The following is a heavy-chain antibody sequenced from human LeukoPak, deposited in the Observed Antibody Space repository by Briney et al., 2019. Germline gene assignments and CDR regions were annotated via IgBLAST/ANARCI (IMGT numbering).Heavy chain of an antibody. CDR2: ISSSSSYI. D-gene: IGHD3-22*01. CDR3: ARVDYYDSSGAGVDY. Sequence: GGSLRLSCAASGFTFSSYSMNWVRQAPGKGLEWVSSISSSSSYIYYADSVKGRFTISRDNAKNSLYLQMNSLRAEDTAVYHCARVDYYDSSGAGVDYWGQGTLVTVSS. J-gene: IGHJ4*02. V-gene: IGHV3-21*01. CDR1: GFTFSSYS.